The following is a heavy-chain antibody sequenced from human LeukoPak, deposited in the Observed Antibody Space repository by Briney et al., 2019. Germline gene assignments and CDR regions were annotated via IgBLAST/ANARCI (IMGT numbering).Heavy chain of an antibody. CDR2: INWNGGST. V-gene: IGHV3-20*04. J-gene: IGHJ6*03. Sequence: GGSLRLSCAASGFTFDDYGMSWVRQAPGKGLEWVSGINWNGGSTGYADSVKGRFTISRDNAKNSLYLQMNSLRAEDTALYYCARMPTTMVRGVIYYYYMDVWGKGTTVTVSS. CDR1: GFTFDDYG. CDR3: ARMPTTMVRGVIYYYYMDV. D-gene: IGHD3-10*01.